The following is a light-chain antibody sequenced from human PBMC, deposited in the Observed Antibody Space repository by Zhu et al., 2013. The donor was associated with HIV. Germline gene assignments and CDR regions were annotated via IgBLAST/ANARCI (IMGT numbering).Light chain of an antibody. V-gene: IGKV3-20*01. CDR3: QQYGRSPWT. J-gene: IGKJ1*01. CDR1: HNVSSNY. Sequence: EIVLTQSPGTLSLSPGERATLSCSASHNVSSNYLAWYQQRPGQPPRLLIYGASDRASGIPDRFSGSGSGTDFTLTISRLQPEDFAVYYCQQYGRSPWTFGQGTKVGNQT. CDR2: GAS.